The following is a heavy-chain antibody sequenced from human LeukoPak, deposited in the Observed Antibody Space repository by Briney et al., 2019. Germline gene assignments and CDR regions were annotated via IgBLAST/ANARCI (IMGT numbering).Heavy chain of an antibody. V-gene: IGHV3-23*01. CDR1: GFTFSSYA. CDR3: AKGLGYCSTSCYAFDY. D-gene: IGHD2-2*01. Sequence: GGSLRLSCAASGFTFSSYAMSWVRQAPGKGLEWVSAISGSGGSTYYADSVKGRFTISRDNSKNTLYLQMNSLRAEDTAVYYCAKGLGYCSTSCYAFDYWGQGTLVTVSS. J-gene: IGHJ4*02. CDR2: ISGSGGST.